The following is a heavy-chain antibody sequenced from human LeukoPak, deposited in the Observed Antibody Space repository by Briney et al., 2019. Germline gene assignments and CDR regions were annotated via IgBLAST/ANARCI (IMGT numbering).Heavy chain of an antibody. D-gene: IGHD6-13*01. CDR1: GCSISSYY. CDR2: IYYSGST. J-gene: IGHJ4*02. CDR3: ARGSSFDY. Sequence: SETLSLTCTVSGCSISSYYWSWIRQPPGKGLEWIGCIYYSGSTNYNPSLKSRVTISVDTSKNQFSLKLSSVTAADTAVYYCARGSSFDYWGQGTLVTVSS. V-gene: IGHV4-59*01.